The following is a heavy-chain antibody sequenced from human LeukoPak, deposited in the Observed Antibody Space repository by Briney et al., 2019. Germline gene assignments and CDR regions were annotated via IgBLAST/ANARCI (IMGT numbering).Heavy chain of an antibody. CDR2: IYNSGST. D-gene: IGHD6-13*01. CDR1: GGSISSYY. V-gene: IGHV4-59*01. CDR3: ARQVYSSSWSYYFDY. Sequence: SETLSLTCTVSGGSISSYYWSWIRQPPGKGLEWIGYIYNSGSTNYNPSLKSRVTISVDTSKNQFSLKLSSVTPADTAVYYCARQVYSSSWSYYFDYWGQGILVTVSA. J-gene: IGHJ4*02.